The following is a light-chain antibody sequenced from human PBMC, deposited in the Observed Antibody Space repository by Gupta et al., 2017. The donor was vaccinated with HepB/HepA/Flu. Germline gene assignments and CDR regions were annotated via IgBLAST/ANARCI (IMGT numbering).Light chain of an antibody. J-gene: IGLJ2*01. CDR1: SSNFGNNP. CDR2: SNY. Sequence: QSVLSQPPSASVTPGQRATISCSGTSSNFGNNPSNWYQQFPGPAPKLLIYSNYHRPSGTPARFSGSKSGTTASLTIIWVQAGDEADYYCAAWDDSRNGLVFGGGTKLTVL. V-gene: IGLV1-44*01. CDR3: AAWDDSRNGLV.